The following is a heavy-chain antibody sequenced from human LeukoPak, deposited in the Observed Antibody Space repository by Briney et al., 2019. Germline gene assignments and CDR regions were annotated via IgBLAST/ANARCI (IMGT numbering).Heavy chain of an antibody. CDR1: GGSFSGYY. CDR3: ARGRQEISMILVVMTGVSYYLDV. D-gene: IGHD3-22*01. Sequence: SETLSLTCAVYGGSFSGYYWTWIRQSPGKGLEWIGEINPSGSTYYNPSLKSRLTISRDTSKNQFSLRLSSVTAAATAVYYCARGRQEISMILVVMTGVSYYLDVWGIGTTVTVS. J-gene: IGHJ6*03. CDR2: INPSGST. V-gene: IGHV4-34*01.